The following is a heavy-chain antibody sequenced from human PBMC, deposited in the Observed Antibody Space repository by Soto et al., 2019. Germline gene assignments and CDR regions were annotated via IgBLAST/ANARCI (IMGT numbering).Heavy chain of an antibody. V-gene: IGHV3-23*01. J-gene: IGHJ1*01. CDR1: GFTFSSYA. CDR3: AKDLVRRELLSFPRQNAEYFQH. CDR2: ISGSGGST. D-gene: IGHD1-26*01. Sequence: GGSLRLSCAASGFTFSSYAMSWVRQAPGKGLEWVSAISGSGGSTYYADSVKGRFTISRDNSKNTLYLQMNSLRAEDTAVYYCAKDLVRRELLSFPRQNAEYFQHWGQGTLVTVSS.